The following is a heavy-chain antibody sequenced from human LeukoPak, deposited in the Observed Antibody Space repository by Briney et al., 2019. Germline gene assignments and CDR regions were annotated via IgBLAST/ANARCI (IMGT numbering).Heavy chain of an antibody. CDR2: ISSSGSTI. CDR1: GFTVSSNN. CDR3: ARTDFRRFDY. Sequence: RTGGSLRLSCAASGFTVSSNNMSWIRQAPGKGLEWVSYISSSGSTIYYADSVKGRFTISRDNAKNSLYLQMNSLRAEDTAVYYCARTDFRRFDYWGQGTLVTVSS. V-gene: IGHV3-11*01. J-gene: IGHJ4*02.